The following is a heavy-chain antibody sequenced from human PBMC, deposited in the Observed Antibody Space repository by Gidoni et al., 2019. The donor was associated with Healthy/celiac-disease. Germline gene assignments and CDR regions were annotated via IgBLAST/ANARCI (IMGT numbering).Heavy chain of an antibody. V-gene: IGHV4-34*01. CDR1: GGSFSGYY. D-gene: IGHD6-19*01. J-gene: IGHJ4*02. CDR3: ARGHGGWFRMPFDY. CDR2: INHSGST. Sequence: QVQLQQWGAGLLKPSETLSLTCAVYGGSFSGYYWSWIRQPPGKGLEWIGEINHSGSTNYNPSLKSRVTISVDTSKNQFSLKLSSVTAADTAVYYCARGHGGWFRMPFDYWGQGTLVTVSS.